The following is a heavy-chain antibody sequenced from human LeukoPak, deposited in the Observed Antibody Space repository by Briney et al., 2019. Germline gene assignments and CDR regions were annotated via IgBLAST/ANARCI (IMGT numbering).Heavy chain of an antibody. V-gene: IGHV4-59*08. CDR1: GVSIRNYY. CDR2: FYDSGHT. J-gene: IGHJ3*02. D-gene: IGHD1-26*01. Sequence: SETLSLTCTVAGVSIRNYYWSWIRQPPGKGLEWIGYFYDSGHTNYNPSLKSRVTISVDTSKNQFSLKLSSVTAADTAVYYCARHFYYSGSYFSAFDIWGQGTMVTVSS. CDR3: ARHFYYSGSYFSAFDI.